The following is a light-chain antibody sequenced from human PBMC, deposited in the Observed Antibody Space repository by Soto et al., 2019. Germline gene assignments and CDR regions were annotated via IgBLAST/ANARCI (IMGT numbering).Light chain of an antibody. CDR1: QYIGRY. CDR2: AAS. V-gene: IGKV1-39*01. Sequence: DIQMTQSPSSLSASVGDRVTITCRAGQYIGRYLNWYQQKPGKAPKLLIYAASSLHSGVPSRFSGSGSGTDFTLTISSLQPEDFATYYCQQLNSYPITFGQGTRLEIK. J-gene: IGKJ5*01. CDR3: QQLNSYPIT.